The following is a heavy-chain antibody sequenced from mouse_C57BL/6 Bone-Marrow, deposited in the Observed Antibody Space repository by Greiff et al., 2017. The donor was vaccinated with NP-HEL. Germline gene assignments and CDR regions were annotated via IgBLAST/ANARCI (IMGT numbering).Heavy chain of an antibody. V-gene: IGHV14-4*01. CDR3: TTGDSSRYAKDY. D-gene: IGHD1-1*01. CDR1: GFNITDDY. J-gene: IGHJ4*01. Sequence: EVQLQQSGAELVRPGASVKLSCTVSGFNITDDYMHWVKQRPEQGLEWIGWIDPENGDTDYASKFQGKATITADPSSNTAYLQLSSLTSEDTAVYYDTTGDSSRYAKDYGGQGTSVTVSA. CDR2: IDPENGDT.